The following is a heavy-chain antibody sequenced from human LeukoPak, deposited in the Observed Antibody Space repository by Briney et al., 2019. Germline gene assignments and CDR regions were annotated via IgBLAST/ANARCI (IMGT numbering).Heavy chain of an antibody. D-gene: IGHD3-9*01. CDR3: ASSYDVLIYFDS. V-gene: IGHV4-31*03. CDR1: GGSISSGGYY. CDR2: IYYSGST. Sequence: SETLSLTCTVSGGSISSGGYYWSWIRQHPGKGLEWIGYIYYSGSTYYNPSLKIRVTISVDTSKNQFSLKLSSVTAADTALYYCASSYDVLIYFDSWGQGTLVTVSS. J-gene: IGHJ4*02.